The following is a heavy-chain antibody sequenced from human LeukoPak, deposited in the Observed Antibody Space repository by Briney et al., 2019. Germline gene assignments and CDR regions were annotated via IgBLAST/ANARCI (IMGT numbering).Heavy chain of an antibody. CDR1: GGSFSGYY. J-gene: IGHJ3*02. V-gene: IGHV4-34*01. D-gene: IGHD2-2*01. CDR2: INHSGST. CDR3: ARKDCSSTSCYSPSDI. Sequence: SETLSLTCAVYGGSFSGYYWSWIRQPPGKGLEWIGEINHSGSTNYNPSLKSRVTISVDTSKNQFSLKLSSVTAADTAVYYCARKDCSSTSCYSPSDIWGQGTMVTVSS.